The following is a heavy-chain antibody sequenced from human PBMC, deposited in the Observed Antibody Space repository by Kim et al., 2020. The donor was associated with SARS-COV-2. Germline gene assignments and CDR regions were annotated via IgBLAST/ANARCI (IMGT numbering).Heavy chain of an antibody. CDR2: ISWDGKRT. D-gene: IGHD4-17*01. CDR3: AKGVTNSGFDY. J-gene: IGHJ4*02. CDR1: GFTFSTSP. Sequence: GGSLRLSCVASGFTFSTSPMGWVRQAPGKGLEWVSLISWDGKRTYYADSVKGRVTISSDKSKNTLYLHMNSLRVEDTAVYYCAKGVTNSGFDYWGQGTQVTVSS. V-gene: IGHV3-23*01.